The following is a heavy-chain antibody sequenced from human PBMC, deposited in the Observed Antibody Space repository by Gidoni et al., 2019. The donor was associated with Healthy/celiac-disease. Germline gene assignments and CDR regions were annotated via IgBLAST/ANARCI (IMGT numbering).Heavy chain of an antibody. Sequence: EVQLLESGGGLVQPGGSLRLSCAASGFTFSSYAMSWVSQARGKGLEWCAAISGSGGSTYYADSVKGRVTISRDNSKNTLYRQMNSLRAEETAVYYCAKGGGGCSRTSCYFYYYYMDVWGKGTTVTVSS. V-gene: IGHV3-23*01. D-gene: IGHD2-2*01. CDR1: GFTFSSYA. J-gene: IGHJ6*03. CDR2: ISGSGGST. CDR3: AKGGGGCSRTSCYFYYYYMDV.